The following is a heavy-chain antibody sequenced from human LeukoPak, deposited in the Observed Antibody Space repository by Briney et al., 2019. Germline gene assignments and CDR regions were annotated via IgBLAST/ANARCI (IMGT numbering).Heavy chain of an antibody. CDR2: IWYDGSNK. Sequence: GGPLRLSCAASGFTFSSYGMHWVRQAPGKGLEWVAVIWYDGSNKYYADSVKGRFTISRDNSKNTLYLQMNSLRAEDTAVYYCARDRLRFLEWSGYGMDVWGQGTTVTVSS. CDR3: ARDRLRFLEWSGYGMDV. D-gene: IGHD3-3*01. J-gene: IGHJ6*02. V-gene: IGHV3-33*01. CDR1: GFTFSSYG.